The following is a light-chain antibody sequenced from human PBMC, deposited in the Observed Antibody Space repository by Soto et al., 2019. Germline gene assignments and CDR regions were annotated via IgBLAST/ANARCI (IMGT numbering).Light chain of an antibody. CDR3: SSHASGSTRV. CDR1: SSDVGGYDY. Sequence: QSALTQPASVSGSPGQSIAISCTGTSSDVGGYDYVSWYQQQPDKAPKLMIYEVTKRPSGVSNRVSGSKSGNTASLTISGRQAEDEADYYCSSHASGSTRVFGTGTKVTVL. CDR2: EVT. V-gene: IGLV2-14*01. J-gene: IGLJ1*01.